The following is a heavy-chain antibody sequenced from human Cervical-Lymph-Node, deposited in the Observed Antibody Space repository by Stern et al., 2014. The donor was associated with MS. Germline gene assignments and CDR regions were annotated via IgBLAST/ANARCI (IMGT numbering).Heavy chain of an antibody. CDR1: GYSFSNFW. CDR2: VYPGDSDT. CDR3: ARQPDPTMAVYFYYGMDG. V-gene: IGHV5-51*01. D-gene: IGHD5-18*01. J-gene: IGHJ6*02. Sequence: VQLLQPGAEVKKPGESLRISCKGSGYSFSNFWIGWVRQTPGKGLEWMGIVYPGDSDTRYSPPFQGQVTISADKSITTAFLQWSSLKASDTAIYYCARQPDPTMAVYFYYGMDGWGQGTRVTVSS.